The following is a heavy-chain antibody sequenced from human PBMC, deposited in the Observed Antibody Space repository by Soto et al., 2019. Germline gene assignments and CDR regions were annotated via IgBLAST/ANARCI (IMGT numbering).Heavy chain of an antibody. V-gene: IGHV1-3*01. Sequence: QAQLVQSGAEMKKPGASVKVSCKATGYTFSAYTMNWVRQTPGQSLEWMGWINAGSGNTKYSQNFQGRVSITRDTSASTVYMELTVLTSEDTAVYYCARDTETLGPRATDALDIWGQGTMVTVSS. CDR3: ARDTETLGPRATDALDI. CDR1: GYTFSAYT. D-gene: IGHD3-3*02. J-gene: IGHJ3*02. CDR2: INAGSGNT.